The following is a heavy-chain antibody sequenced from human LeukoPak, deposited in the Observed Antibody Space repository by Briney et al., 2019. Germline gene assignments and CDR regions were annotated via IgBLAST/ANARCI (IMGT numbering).Heavy chain of an antibody. CDR2: IKQDGSQR. J-gene: IGHJ4*02. CDR3: ARDRTVTTFDS. V-gene: IGHV3-7*01. CDR1: GFTFGSYW. D-gene: IGHD4-17*01. Sequence: GGSLRLSCAASGFTFGSYWMSWVRQAPGKGLEWVANIKQDGSQRYYVDSVKGRFTISRDNAKNSLYLQMISLRVEDTALYYGARDRTVTTFDSWGQGTLVTVSS.